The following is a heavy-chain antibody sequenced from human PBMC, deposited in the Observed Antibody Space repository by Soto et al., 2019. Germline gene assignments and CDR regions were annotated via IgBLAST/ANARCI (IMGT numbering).Heavy chain of an antibody. Sequence: GASVKVSCKASGYTFTGYYMHWVRQAPGQGLEWMGWINPNSGGKNYAQKFQGRVTMTRDTSISTAYMELSRLRSDDTAVYYCGRDPLPGVVIHEYYYYYGMDVWGQGTTVTVSS. V-gene: IGHV1-2*02. D-gene: IGHD3-22*01. CDR2: INPNSGGK. CDR1: GYTFTGYY. J-gene: IGHJ6*02. CDR3: GRDPLPGVVIHEYYYYYGMDV.